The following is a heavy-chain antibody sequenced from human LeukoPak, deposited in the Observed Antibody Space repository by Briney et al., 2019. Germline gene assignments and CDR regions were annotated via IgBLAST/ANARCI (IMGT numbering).Heavy chain of an antibody. D-gene: IGHD6-13*01. J-gene: IGHJ4*02. Sequence: PGGSLRLSCAASGFTFSSYWMSWVRQAPGKGLEWVANIKQDGSEKYYVDSVKGRFTISRDNAKNSLYLQMNSLRAEDTAVYYCARVGSSWYEAPFDYWGQGTLVTVSS. V-gene: IGHV3-7*01. CDR3: ARVGSSWYEAPFDY. CDR2: IKQDGSEK. CDR1: GFTFSSYW.